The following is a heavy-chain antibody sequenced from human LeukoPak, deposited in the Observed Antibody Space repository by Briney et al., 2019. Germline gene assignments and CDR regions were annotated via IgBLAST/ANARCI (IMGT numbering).Heavy chain of an antibody. V-gene: IGHV3-23*01. D-gene: IGHD7-27*01. CDR3: ARDLAWGAFDY. J-gene: IGHJ4*02. Sequence: GGSLRLSCAASGFTFSSYGMSWVRQAPGKGLEWVSSVSGSGVTSYYADSVKGRFTISRDNSKNTLYLQMNSLRAEDTAVYHCARDLAWGAFDYWGQGTLVTVSS. CDR2: VSGSGVTS. CDR1: GFTFSSYG.